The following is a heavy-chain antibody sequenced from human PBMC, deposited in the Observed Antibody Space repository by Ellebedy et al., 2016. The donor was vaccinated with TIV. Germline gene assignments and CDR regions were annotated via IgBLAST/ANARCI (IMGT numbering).Heavy chain of an antibody. Sequence: ASVKVSFKATGYTFTSYYMDWVRQAPGQGLEWMGIINPSGGSTTYAKKLQGRVTMTRDTSTRTVYMELSSLRSDDTAVYYCARDLGGPFDFWGQGTLVTVSS. J-gene: IGHJ4*02. CDR3: ARDLGGPFDF. V-gene: IGHV1-46*04. CDR1: GYTFTSYY. D-gene: IGHD3-10*01. CDR2: INPSGGST.